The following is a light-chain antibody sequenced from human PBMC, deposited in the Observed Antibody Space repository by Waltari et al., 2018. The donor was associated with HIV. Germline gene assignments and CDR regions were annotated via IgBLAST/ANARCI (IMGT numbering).Light chain of an antibody. Sequence: QSVLTQAPSASGTPGQRITISCSGGSSNIGSNTVNWYQHLPETAPKLLIYSNNQRPSGVPDRFSGSKSGTSASLAISGLQSEDEVDYYCAAWDDSLNVWVFGGGTRLTVL. CDR3: AAWDDSLNVWV. CDR1: SSNIGSNT. J-gene: IGLJ3*02. V-gene: IGLV1-44*01. CDR2: SNN.